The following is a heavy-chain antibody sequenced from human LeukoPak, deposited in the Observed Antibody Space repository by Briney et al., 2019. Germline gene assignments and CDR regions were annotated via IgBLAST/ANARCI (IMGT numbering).Heavy chain of an antibody. V-gene: IGHV4-39*07. CDR3: ARSGRGYSYDPTYYFDY. Sequence: PSETLSLTCTVSGGSISSTSYYWGWIRQPPGKGLEWIGSMFYSGNTYYNPSLKSRVTMSVDTSKDQFSLKLSSVTAADTAVYYCARSGRGYSYDPTYYFDYWGQGTLVTVSS. CDR1: GGSISSTSYY. D-gene: IGHD5-18*01. J-gene: IGHJ4*02. CDR2: MFYSGNT.